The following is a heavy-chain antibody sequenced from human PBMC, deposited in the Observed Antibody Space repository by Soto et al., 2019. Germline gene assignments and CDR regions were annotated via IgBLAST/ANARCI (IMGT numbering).Heavy chain of an antibody. Sequence: EVQLVESGGGLVQPGRSLRLSCAASGFTFDDYAMHWVRQAPGKGLVGVSGISWNRGTIVYADSVKGRFTISRDNAKNSLYLQMNSLRGEDTALYYCAKDMRGGSSSSRYYYGLDVWGQGTTVTVSS. J-gene: IGHJ6*02. V-gene: IGHV3-9*01. D-gene: IGHD6-13*01. CDR3: AKDMRGGSSSSRYYYGLDV. CDR2: ISWNRGTI. CDR1: GFTFDDYA.